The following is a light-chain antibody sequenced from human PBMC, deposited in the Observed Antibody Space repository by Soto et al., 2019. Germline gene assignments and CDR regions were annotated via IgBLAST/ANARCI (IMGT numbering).Light chain of an antibody. V-gene: IGKV4-1*01. J-gene: IGKJ1*01. CDR2: WAS. CDR1: QSVLYSSNNKNY. CDR3: QQYDSIPWT. Sequence: DIVMTQSPDSLAVSLGERVTINCKSSQSVLYSSNNKNYLAWYQQKPGQPPKLLIYWASTRESGVPDRFSGSGSGTDFTLTISSLQAEDVAVYYCQQYDSIPWTFGQGTRVEIK.